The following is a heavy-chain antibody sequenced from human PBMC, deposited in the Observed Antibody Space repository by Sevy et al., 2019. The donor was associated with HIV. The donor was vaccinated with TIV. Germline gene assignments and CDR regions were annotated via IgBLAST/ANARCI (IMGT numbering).Heavy chain of an antibody. CDR2: IIPVFGSA. J-gene: IGHJ6*02. V-gene: IGHV1-69*13. CDR1: GDTFGNYA. Sequence: ASVKVSCKASGDTFGNYAIALVRQAPGQGLEWMGGIIPVFGSANSAQKFQDRVTITADVSTSTAYMELRSLTSEDTAVYYCARSNPDGYNYSYYYGMDVWGQGTTVTVSS. D-gene: IGHD5-12*01. CDR3: ARSNPDGYNYSYYYGMDV.